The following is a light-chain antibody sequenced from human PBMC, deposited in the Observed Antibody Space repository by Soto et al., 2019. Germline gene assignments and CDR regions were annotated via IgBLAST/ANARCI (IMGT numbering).Light chain of an antibody. V-gene: IGLV2-11*01. CDR1: SSDVGGFTS. CDR3: YSSAGSFTYV. J-gene: IGLJ1*01. Sequence: QSVLPQPRSVSGSPGHSVTISCTGSSSDVGGFTSVSWFQQYPGTTPKLIIYDVSKRPSGVPDRFSGSRSGNTASLTISGLQAEDEADYYCYSSAGSFTYVFGTGTKVTVL. CDR2: DVS.